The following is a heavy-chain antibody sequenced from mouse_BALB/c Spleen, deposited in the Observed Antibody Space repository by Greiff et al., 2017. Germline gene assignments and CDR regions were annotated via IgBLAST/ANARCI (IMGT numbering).Heavy chain of an antibody. CDR1: GYTFTSYW. J-gene: IGHJ4*01. CDR2: INPSNGRT. CDR3: ARYGRPPYYAMDY. Sequence: VQLQQPGAELVKPGASVKLSCKASGYTFTSYWMHWVKQRPGQGLEWIGEINPSNGRTNYNEKFKSKATLTVDKSSSTAYMQLSSLTSEDSAVYYCARYGRPPYYAMDYWGQGTSVTVSS. D-gene: IGHD1-1*01. V-gene: IGHV1S81*02.